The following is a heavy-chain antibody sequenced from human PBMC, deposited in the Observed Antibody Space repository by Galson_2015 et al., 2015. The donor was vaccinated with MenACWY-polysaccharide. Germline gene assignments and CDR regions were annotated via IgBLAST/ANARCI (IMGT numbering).Heavy chain of an antibody. V-gene: IGHV3-72*01. J-gene: IGHJ5*02. Sequence: EYSASVKGRFTISRDDSKNSVYLQMNSLRSEDTAVYYCARGGKYYYDSSGYLNWFDPWGQGTLVTVSS. CDR3: ARGGKYYYDSSGYLNWFDP. D-gene: IGHD3-22*01.